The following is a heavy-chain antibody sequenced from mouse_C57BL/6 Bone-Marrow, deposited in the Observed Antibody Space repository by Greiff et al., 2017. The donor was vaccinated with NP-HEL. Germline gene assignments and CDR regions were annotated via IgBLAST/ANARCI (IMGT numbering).Heavy chain of an antibody. J-gene: IGHJ2*01. CDR2: ISSGGSYT. V-gene: IGHV5-6*02. Sequence: EVKLMESGGDLVKPGGSLKLSCAASGFTFSSYGMSWVRQTPDKRLEWVATISSGGSYTYYPDSVKGRFTISRDNAKNTLYLQMSSLKSEDTAMYYCARRGDYDGYLDYWGQGTTLTVSS. D-gene: IGHD2-4*01. CDR3: ARRGDYDGYLDY. CDR1: GFTFSSYG.